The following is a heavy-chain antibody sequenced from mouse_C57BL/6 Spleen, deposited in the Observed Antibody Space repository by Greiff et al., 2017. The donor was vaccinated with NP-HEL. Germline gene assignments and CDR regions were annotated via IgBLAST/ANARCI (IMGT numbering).Heavy chain of an antibody. CDR3: ARGLLLRQGYFDG. J-gene: IGHJ1*03. D-gene: IGHD1-2*01. Sequence: QVQLQQPGAELVKPGASVKMSCKASGYTFTSYWITWVKQRPGQGLEWIGDIYPGSGSTNYNEKFKSKATLTVYTSSSTAYMQLSSLTSEDSAVYYCARGLLLRQGYFDGWGTGTTVTVSS. V-gene: IGHV1-55*01. CDR1: GYTFTSYW. CDR2: IYPGSGST.